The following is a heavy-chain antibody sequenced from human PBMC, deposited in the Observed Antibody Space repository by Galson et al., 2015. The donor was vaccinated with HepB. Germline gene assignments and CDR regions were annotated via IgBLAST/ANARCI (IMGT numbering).Heavy chain of an antibody. CDR3: ARDRRVDIVVVPAAMMVGNWFDP. CDR1: GYTFTSYG. CDR2: ISAYNGDT. D-gene: IGHD2-2*01. J-gene: IGHJ5*02. V-gene: IGHV1-18*01. Sequence: SVKVSCKAFGYTFTSYGISWVRQAPGQGLEWMGCISAYNGDTNYAQKLQGRVTMTTDTSTSTAYMELRSLRSDDTAVYYCARDRRVDIVVVPAAMMVGNWFDPWGQGTLVTVSS.